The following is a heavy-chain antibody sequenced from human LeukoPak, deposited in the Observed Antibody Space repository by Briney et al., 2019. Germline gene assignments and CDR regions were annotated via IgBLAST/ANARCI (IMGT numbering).Heavy chain of an antibody. D-gene: IGHD2-15*01. CDR1: GGSISSGSYY. CDR3: ARHSPNSARGLDY. Sequence: SETLSLTCTVSGGSISSGSYYWSWIRQPAGKGLEWIGRIYTSGSTNYNPSLKSRVTISVDTSKNQFSLKLSSVTAADTAVYYCARHSPNSARGLDYWGQGTLVTVSS. J-gene: IGHJ4*02. CDR2: IYTSGST. V-gene: IGHV4-61*02.